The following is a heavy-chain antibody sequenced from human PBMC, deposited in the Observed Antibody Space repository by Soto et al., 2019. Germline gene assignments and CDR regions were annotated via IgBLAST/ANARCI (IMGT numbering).Heavy chain of an antibody. Sequence: GGSLRLSCAASGFTFSSYSMNWVRQAPGKGLEWVSSISSSSSYIYYADSVKGRFTISRDNAKNSPYLQMNSLRAEDTAVYYCARGSSSWRRPPAYYYGMDVWGQGTTVTVSS. CDR3: ARGSSSWRRPPAYYYGMDV. V-gene: IGHV3-21*01. CDR2: ISSSSSYI. J-gene: IGHJ6*02. CDR1: GFTFSSYS. D-gene: IGHD6-13*01.